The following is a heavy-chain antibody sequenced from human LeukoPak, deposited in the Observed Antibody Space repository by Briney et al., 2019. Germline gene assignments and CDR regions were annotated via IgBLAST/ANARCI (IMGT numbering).Heavy chain of an antibody. CDR2: ISSSGSTI. CDR3: ARDPGSGYEEHFDY. V-gene: IGHV3-11*01. CDR1: GFTFSDYY. J-gene: IGHJ4*02. Sequence: GGSLRLSCAASGFTFSDYYMSWIRQAPGKGLEWVSYISSSGSTIYYADSVKGRFAISRDNAKNSLYLQMNSLRAEDTAVYYCARDPGSGYEEHFDYWGQGTLVTVSS. D-gene: IGHD5-12*01.